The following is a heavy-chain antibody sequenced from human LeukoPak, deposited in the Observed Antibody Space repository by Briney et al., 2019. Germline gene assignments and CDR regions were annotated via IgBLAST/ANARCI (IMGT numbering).Heavy chain of an antibody. J-gene: IGHJ6*01. CDR2: IYDSGST. CDR1: GGSIRSSYYY. CDR3: AREWKSSGWYRWYYYYGMDX. V-gene: IGHV4-39*02. D-gene: IGHD6-19*01. Sequence: PSETLSLTCTVSGGSIRSSYYYWGWIRQPPGKGLEWIGSIYDSGSTYYNPSLKSRVTISVDTSKNQFSLKLSSVTAADTAVYYCAREWKSSGWYRWYYYYGMDXWXXGTTVTVSS.